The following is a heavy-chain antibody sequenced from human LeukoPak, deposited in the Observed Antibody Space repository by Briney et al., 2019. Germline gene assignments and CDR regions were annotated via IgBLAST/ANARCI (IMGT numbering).Heavy chain of an antibody. CDR3: ARLLGIAVAGPDAFDI. J-gene: IGHJ3*02. CDR1: GYKFTSYW. CDR2: IYPGDSDT. D-gene: IGHD6-19*01. Sequence: GESLKISCKGSGYKFTSYWIGWVRQMPGKGLEWMGIIYPGDSDTRYSPSFQGQVTISADKSISTAYLQWSSLKASDTAMYYCARLLGIAVAGPDAFDIWGQGTMVTVSS. V-gene: IGHV5-51*01.